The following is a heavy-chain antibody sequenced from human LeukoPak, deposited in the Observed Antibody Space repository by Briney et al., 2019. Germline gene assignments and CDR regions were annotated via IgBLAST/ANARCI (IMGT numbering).Heavy chain of an antibody. Sequence: SETLSLTCTVSGGSISISSSYWGWIRQPPGKGLEWIGSIYYTGTTYYKASLKSRVTISVDTSKNQFSLEVTSVTAADTAVYYCARQGRRMGYGFCSGYRHFDYWGQGTLVTVSS. D-gene: IGHD3-3*01. CDR1: GGSISISSSY. CDR2: IYYTGTT. J-gene: IGHJ4*02. CDR3: ARQGRRMGYGFCSGYRHFDY. V-gene: IGHV4-39*01.